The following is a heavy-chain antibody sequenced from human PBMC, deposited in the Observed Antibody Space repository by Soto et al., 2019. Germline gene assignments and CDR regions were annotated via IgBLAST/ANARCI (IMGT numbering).Heavy chain of an antibody. CDR3: ARLSSGWYNYYYGMDV. CDR2: INHSGST. D-gene: IGHD6-19*01. CDR1: GGSLSGYY. Sequence: PSETLSLTCAVYGGSLSGYYWSWIRQPPGKGLEWIGEINHSGSTNYNPSLKSRVTISVDTSKNQFSLKLSSVTAADTAVYYCARLSSGWYNYYYGMDVWGQGTTVTVSS. V-gene: IGHV4-34*01. J-gene: IGHJ6*02.